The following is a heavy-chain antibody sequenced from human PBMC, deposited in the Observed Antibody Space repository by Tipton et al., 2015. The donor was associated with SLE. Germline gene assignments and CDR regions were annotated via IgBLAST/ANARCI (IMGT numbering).Heavy chain of an antibody. D-gene: IGHD2-8*01. Sequence: SLRLSCAASGFSLNNYWMSWIRQAPGKGLEWVANINRDGSYSYQLDAVKGRFTVSRDNSKNTLYLQMNSLRAEDTAVYYCARENGFLGAFDIWGQGTMVTVSS. CDR2: INRDGSYS. CDR1: GFSLNNYW. CDR3: ARENGFLGAFDI. V-gene: IGHV3-7*01. J-gene: IGHJ3*02.